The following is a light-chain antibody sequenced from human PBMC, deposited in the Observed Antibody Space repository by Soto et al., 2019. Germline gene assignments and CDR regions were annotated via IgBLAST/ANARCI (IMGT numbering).Light chain of an antibody. CDR3: QQYYISWS. Sequence: DIQMTQSPSTLSASVGDRVTTTCRASQSISRWLAWYQQKPGKAPKVLIYDASSLERGVPSRFSGSGSGTEFTLTISSLQPEDFATYSCQQYYISWSFGQGTKVDIK. CDR1: QSISRW. CDR2: DAS. J-gene: IGKJ1*01. V-gene: IGKV1-5*01.